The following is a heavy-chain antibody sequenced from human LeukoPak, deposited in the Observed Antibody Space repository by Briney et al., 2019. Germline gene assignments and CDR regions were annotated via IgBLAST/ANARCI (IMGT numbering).Heavy chain of an antibody. D-gene: IGHD4-17*01. CDR2: INTNTGNP. CDR3: ARGLDEANSGMYGDYGYYYYYYMDV. Sequence: GASVKVSCKASGYTFTSYAMNWVRQAPGQGLEWMGWINTNTGNPTYAQGFTGRFVFSLDTSVSTAYLQISSLKAEDTAVYYCARGLDEANSGMYGDYGYYYYYYMDVWGKGTTVTVSS. V-gene: IGHV7-4-1*02. CDR1: GYTFTSYA. J-gene: IGHJ6*03.